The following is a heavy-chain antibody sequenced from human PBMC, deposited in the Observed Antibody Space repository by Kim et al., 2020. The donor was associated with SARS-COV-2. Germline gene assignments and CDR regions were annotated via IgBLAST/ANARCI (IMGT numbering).Heavy chain of an antibody. D-gene: IGHD3-9*01. J-gene: IGHJ6*02. Sequence: SVKVSCKASGGTFSSYAISWVRQAPGQGLEWMGGIIPIFGTANYAQKFQGRVTITADESTSTAYMELSSLRSEDTAVYYCARDRLVLRYFDGVRGYYYGMDVWGQGTTVTVSS. CDR1: GGTFSSYA. V-gene: IGHV1-69*13. CDR2: IIPIFGTA. CDR3: ARDRLVLRYFDGVRGYYYGMDV.